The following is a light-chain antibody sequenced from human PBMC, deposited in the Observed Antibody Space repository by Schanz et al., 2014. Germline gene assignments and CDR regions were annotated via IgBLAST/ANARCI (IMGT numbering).Light chain of an antibody. J-gene: IGKJ1*01. Sequence: DIQMTQSPSSVSASVGDRVTITCRASQALGDKLAWYQQKPGKAPILLISAASSLQSGVPSRFSGSGSGTDFTRAISSLQPEDFANYYCQQVNGYVATFGQGTKVEIK. CDR3: QQVNGYVAT. V-gene: IGKV1-12*01. CDR1: QALGDK. CDR2: AAS.